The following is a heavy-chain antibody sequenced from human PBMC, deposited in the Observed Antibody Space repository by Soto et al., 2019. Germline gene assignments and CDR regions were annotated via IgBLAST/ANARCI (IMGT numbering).Heavy chain of an antibody. J-gene: IGHJ6*02. CDR1: GFTFSSYA. V-gene: IGHV3-23*01. Sequence: GGSLRLSCEASGFTFSSYAMSWVRQAPGEGLEWVSAITGSGGSTYYADSVKGRFTISRDNSKNTLYLQMNSLRAEDTAVYYCAKEYSSSSRGYYYYYGMDVWGQGTTVTVS. CDR2: ITGSGGST. D-gene: IGHD6-6*01. CDR3: AKEYSSSSRGYYYYYGMDV.